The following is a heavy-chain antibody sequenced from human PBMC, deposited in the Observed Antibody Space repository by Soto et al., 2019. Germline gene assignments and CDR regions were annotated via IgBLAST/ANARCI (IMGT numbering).Heavy chain of an antibody. J-gene: IGHJ4*02. V-gene: IGHV3-13*01. CDR3: ARAQHYYDSSAFDY. CDR1: GFTFSSYD. D-gene: IGHD3-22*01. Sequence: GGSLRLSCAASGFTFSSYDMHWVRQATGKGLEWVSAIGTAGDTYYPGSVKGRFTISRENAKNSLYLQMNSLRAGDTAVYYCARAQHYYDSSAFDYWGQGTLVTVSS. CDR2: IGTAGDT.